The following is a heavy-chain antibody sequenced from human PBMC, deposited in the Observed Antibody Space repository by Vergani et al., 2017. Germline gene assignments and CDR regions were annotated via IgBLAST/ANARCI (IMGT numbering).Heavy chain of an antibody. J-gene: IGHJ4*02. CDR1: GFTFSSYA. CDR3: ARVNKLAKYFDY. D-gene: IGHD5-12*01. Sequence: QVQLVESGGGVVQPGRSLRLSCAASGFTFSSYATHWVRQAPGKGLEWVAVISYDGSNKYYADSVKGRFTISRDNSKNTLYLQMNSLRAEDTAVYYCARVNKLAKYFDYWGQGTLVTVSS. V-gene: IGHV3-30*04. CDR2: ISYDGSNK.